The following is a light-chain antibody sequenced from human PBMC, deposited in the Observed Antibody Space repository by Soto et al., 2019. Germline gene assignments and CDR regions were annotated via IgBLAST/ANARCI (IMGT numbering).Light chain of an antibody. J-gene: IGKJ2*02. Sequence: DIQMTQSPSSLSASVGDRVTITCRASQSISNFLNWYQQKPGKAPKLLIYTASSLQSGVPSRFIGSGSGTDFSLTISSLQPEDFAAYYCQQNYSTPPESTFGQGTKLEIK. CDR1: QSISNF. CDR2: TAS. V-gene: IGKV1-39*01. CDR3: QQNYSTPPEST.